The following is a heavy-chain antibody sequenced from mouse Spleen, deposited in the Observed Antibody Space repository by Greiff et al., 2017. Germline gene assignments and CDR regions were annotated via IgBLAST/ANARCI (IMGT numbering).Heavy chain of an antibody. Sequence: QVQLKESGAELMKPGASVKISCKATGYTFSSYWIEWVKQRPGHGLEWIGEILPGSGSTNYNEKFKGKATFTADTSSNTAYMQLSSLTSEDSAVYYCARRGYSYYFDYWGQGTTLTVSS. CDR3: ARRGYSYYFDY. V-gene: IGHV1-9*01. D-gene: IGHD2-3*01. J-gene: IGHJ2*01. CDR1: GYTFSSYW. CDR2: ILPGSGST.